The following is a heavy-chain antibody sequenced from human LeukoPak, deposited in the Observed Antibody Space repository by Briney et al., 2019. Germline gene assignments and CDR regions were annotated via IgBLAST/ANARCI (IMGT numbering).Heavy chain of an antibody. J-gene: IGHJ4*02. CDR1: GFTFSSYW. D-gene: IGHD3-9*01. V-gene: IGHV3-7*01. CDR2: IKQDGSEK. CDR3: ARSTRLEPLDDILTGYAKEFDY. Sequence: PGGSLRLSCAASGFTFSSYWMSWVRQAPGKGLEWVANIKQDGSEKYYVDSVKGRFTISRDNAKNSLYLQMNSLRAEDTAVYYCARSTRLEPLDDILTGYAKEFDYWGQGTLVTVSS.